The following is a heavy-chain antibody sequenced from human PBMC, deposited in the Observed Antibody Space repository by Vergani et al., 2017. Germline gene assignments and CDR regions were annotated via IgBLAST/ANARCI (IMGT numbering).Heavy chain of an antibody. CDR3: ARVGGSGSSGYSLDY. J-gene: IGHJ4*02. D-gene: IGHD3-22*01. CDR2: IYYSGST. V-gene: IGHV4-61*01. Sequence: QVQLQESGPGLVKPSETLSLTCTVSGGSVSSGSYYWSWIRQPPGKGLEWIGYIYYSGSTNYNPSLKSRVTISVDTSKNQFSLKLSSVTAADTAVYYCARVGGSGSSGYSLDYWGQGTLVTVSS. CDR1: GGSVSSGSYY.